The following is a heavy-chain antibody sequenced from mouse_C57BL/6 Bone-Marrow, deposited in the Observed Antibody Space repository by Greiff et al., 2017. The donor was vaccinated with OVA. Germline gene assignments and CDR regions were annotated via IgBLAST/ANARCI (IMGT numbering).Heavy chain of an antibody. CDR1: GYTFTSYW. J-gene: IGHJ2*01. CDR2: LHPSDSDT. CDR3: AMEGPLCSLDY. V-gene: IGHV1-74*01. Sequence: QVQLKEPGAELVKPGASVKVSCKASGYTFTSYWMHWVKQRPGQGLEWIGRLHPSDSDTNYNQKFKGKATLTVDKSSSTAYMQLSSLTSEDSAVYYCAMEGPLCSLDYWGQGTTLTVSS. D-gene: IGHD6-1*01.